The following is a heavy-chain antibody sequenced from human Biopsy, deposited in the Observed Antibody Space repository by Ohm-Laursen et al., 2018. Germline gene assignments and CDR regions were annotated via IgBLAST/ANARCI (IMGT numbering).Heavy chain of an antibody. CDR3: ALAAAQTVTHFDY. V-gene: IGHV4-61*01. D-gene: IGHD4-17*01. Sequence: GTLSLTCTVSGDSVSSGSFYWTWIRQPPGQGLEYIGYIYDRGSTANYNPSLESRVTMSVDMPKNQFYLKLYSVTAADTAVYYCALAAAQTVTHFDYWGQGTLVTVSS. CDR2: IYDRGSTA. J-gene: IGHJ4*02. CDR1: GDSVSSGSFY.